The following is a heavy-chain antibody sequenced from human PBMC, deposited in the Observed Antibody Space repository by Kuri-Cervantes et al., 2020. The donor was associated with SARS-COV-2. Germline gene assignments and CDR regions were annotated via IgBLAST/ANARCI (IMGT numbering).Heavy chain of an antibody. CDR3: AKDHFGVHDC. J-gene: IGHJ4*02. CDR1: GFTFSSYD. Sequence: GGSLRLSCAASGFTFSSYDMHWVRQATGKGLEWVSAIGTAGDPYYPGSAKGRFAISRDNSQNTLFLQMTSLRSEDTAMYYCAKDHFGVHDCWGQGTLVTVSS. D-gene: IGHD2-21*01. CDR2: IGTAGDP. V-gene: IGHV3-13*05.